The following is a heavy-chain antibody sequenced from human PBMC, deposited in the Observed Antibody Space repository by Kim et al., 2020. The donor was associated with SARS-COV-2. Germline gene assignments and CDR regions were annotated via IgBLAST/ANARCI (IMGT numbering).Heavy chain of an antibody. V-gene: IGHV3-33*01. J-gene: IGHJ4*02. CDR3: ARATGFSTYYFDY. Sequence: ADSVNRPLPISRDTPKNTLYLQLASLRADDTSVYYCARATGFSTYYFDYWGQGTLVTVSS. D-gene: IGHD2-2*01.